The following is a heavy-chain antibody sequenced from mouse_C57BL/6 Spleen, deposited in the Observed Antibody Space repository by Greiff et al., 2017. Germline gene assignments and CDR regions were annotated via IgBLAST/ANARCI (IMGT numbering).Heavy chain of an antibody. CDR2: IDPSARYT. J-gene: IGHJ2*01. CDR1: GYTFTRYW. V-gene: IGHV1-69*01. CDR3: ARGQLRLPYLDY. Sequence: QVQLQQPGAELVMPGASVKLSCKASGYTFTRYWLHWVKQRPGHGLEWIGEIDPSARYTNYNQQFKGKSTLTVDKSSSTAYMQLSSLTSEDSAVYYCARGQLRLPYLDYWGQGTTLTVSS. D-gene: IGHD3-2*02.